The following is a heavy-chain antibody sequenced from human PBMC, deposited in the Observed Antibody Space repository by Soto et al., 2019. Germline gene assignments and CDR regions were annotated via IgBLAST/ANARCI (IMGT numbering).Heavy chain of an antibody. CDR2: ISYDGSNK. V-gene: IGHV3-30*18. CDR1: GFSFSSYG. D-gene: IGHD6-19*01. CDR3: AKEIAVAGKRYYYYGMDV. Sequence: XGSLRLSCAASGFSFSSYGMHWVRQAPGKGLEWVAVISYDGSNKYYADSVKGRFTISRDNSKNTLYLQMNSLRAEDTAVYYCAKEIAVAGKRYYYYGMDVWGQGTTVTVSS. J-gene: IGHJ6*02.